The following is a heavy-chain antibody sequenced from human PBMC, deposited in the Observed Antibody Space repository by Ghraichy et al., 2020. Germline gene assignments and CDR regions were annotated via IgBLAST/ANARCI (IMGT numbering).Heavy chain of an antibody. Sequence: SQTLSLTCTVSGGSFSSGSYYWSWIRQPPGKGLEWIGYIYYSGSTNYNPSLKSRVTISVDTSKNQFSLKLSSVTAADTAVYYCARDSYSYGQAGAHYYGMDVWGQGTTVTVSS. J-gene: IGHJ6*02. D-gene: IGHD5-18*01. V-gene: IGHV4-61*01. CDR3: ARDSYSYGQAGAHYYGMDV. CDR1: GGSFSSGSYY. CDR2: IYYSGST.